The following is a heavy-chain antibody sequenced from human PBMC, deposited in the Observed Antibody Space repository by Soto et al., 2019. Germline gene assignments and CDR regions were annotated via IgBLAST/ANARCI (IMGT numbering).Heavy chain of an antibody. V-gene: IGHV3-23*01. CDR3: ASLGWNIPPFGS. CDR1: GFTFSNSG. J-gene: IGHJ5*02. D-gene: IGHD1-1*01. CDR2: ISGGAGTT. Sequence: EVQLLESGGGLVQPGGSLRLSCAASGFTFSNSGMSWVSQAPGKGLEWVSGISGGAGTTYYAESVKGRFTISRDNSKKTLYLLMNSLRAEDTAVYYCASLGWNIPPFGSWGQGTLVTVSS.